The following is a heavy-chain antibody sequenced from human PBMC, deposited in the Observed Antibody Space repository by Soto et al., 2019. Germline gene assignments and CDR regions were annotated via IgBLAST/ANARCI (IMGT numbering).Heavy chain of an antibody. CDR3: FIVVVVAATAFDY. V-gene: IGHV1-3*01. CDR1: GYTFTSYA. J-gene: IGHJ4*02. CDR2: INAGNGNT. D-gene: IGHD2-15*01. Sequence: QVQLVQSGAEVKKPGASVKVSCKASGYTFTSYAMHWVRQAPGQRLEWMGWINAGNGNTKYSQKFQGRVTITWDTSASTAYMELSSLRSEDTAVYYCFIVVVVAATAFDYWGQGTLVTVSS.